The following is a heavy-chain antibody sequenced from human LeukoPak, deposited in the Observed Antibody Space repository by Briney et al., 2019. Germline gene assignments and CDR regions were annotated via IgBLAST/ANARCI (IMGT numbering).Heavy chain of an antibody. J-gene: IGHJ6*03. CDR3: ARVADRDGYNTRDYYYYMDV. CDR1: GGTFNSYA. Sequence: GASVKVSCKASGGTFNSYAISWVRQAPGQGLEWMGGIIPIFGTANYAQKFQGRVTITADESTSTAYMELSSLRSEDTTVYYCARVADRDGYNTRDYYYYMDVWGKGTTVTISS. D-gene: IGHD5-24*01. CDR2: IIPIFGTA. V-gene: IGHV1-69*13.